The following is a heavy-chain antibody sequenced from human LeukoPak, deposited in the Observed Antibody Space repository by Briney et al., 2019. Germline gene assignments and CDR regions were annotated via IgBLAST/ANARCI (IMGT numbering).Heavy chain of an antibody. CDR2: IANDGKDK. V-gene: IGHV3-30*18. Sequence: GGSLRLSCTASGFTFSRYGLHWVRQAPGKGLEWVAVIANDGKDKKYADSVKGRFTISRDNSKSTLYLQMNSLRAEDTAMYYCAKDPQVGAAAYYFDSWGQGTLVTVSS. J-gene: IGHJ4*02. CDR3: AKDPQVGAAAYYFDS. CDR1: GFTFSRYG. D-gene: IGHD2-2*01.